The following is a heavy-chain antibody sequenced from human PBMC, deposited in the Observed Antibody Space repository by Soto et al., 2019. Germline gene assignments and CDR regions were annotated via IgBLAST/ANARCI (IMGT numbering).Heavy chain of an antibody. CDR2: IIPIFGTA. V-gene: IGHV1-69*13. CDR1: GGTFSSYA. Sequence: GASVKVSCKASGGTFSSYAISWVRQAPGQGLEWMGGIIPIFGTANYAQKFQGRVTITADESTSTAYMELSSLRSEDTAVYYCARDGRGVEVYYYYGMDVWGQGTTVTVSS. D-gene: IGHD2-15*01. CDR3: ARDGRGVEVYYYYGMDV. J-gene: IGHJ6*02.